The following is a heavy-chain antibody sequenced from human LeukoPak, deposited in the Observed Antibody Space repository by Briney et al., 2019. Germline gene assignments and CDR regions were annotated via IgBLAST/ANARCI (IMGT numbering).Heavy chain of an antibody. Sequence: PGGSLRLSCAASGFTFDDYAMHWVRQAPGKGLEWVSGISWNSGSIGYADSVKGRFTISRDNAKNSLYLQMNSLRAEDTALYYCAKDSRGYPQYYFDYWGQGTLVTVSS. CDR1: GFTFDDYA. J-gene: IGHJ4*02. CDR2: ISWNSGSI. D-gene: IGHD3-22*01. CDR3: AKDSRGYPQYYFDY. V-gene: IGHV3-9*01.